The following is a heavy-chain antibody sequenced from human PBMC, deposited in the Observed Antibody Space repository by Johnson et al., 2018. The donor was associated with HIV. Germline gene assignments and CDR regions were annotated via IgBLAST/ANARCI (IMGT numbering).Heavy chain of an antibody. Sequence: QVQLVESGGGVVQPGGSLRLSCAASGFTFSDYYMSWIRQAPGKGLEGVSYFSSSVSTISYADSGTGRFTISRDNSKNTLYLQMNSLRAEDTAVYYCARDYGDYAHDAFDIWGQGTMVTVSS. J-gene: IGHJ3*02. D-gene: IGHD4-17*01. CDR3: ARDYGDYAHDAFDI. V-gene: IGHV3-11*04. CDR1: GFTFSDYY. CDR2: FSSSVSTI.